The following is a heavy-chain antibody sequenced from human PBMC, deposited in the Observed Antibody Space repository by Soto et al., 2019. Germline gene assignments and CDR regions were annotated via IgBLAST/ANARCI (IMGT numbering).Heavy chain of an antibody. CDR1: GGSISSPTYY. Sequence: SETLSLTCSVSGGSISSPTYYWGWIRQPPGKGLEWIGSIYYSGSNYYSPSLKSRVTISVDTSKNQFSLKLSSVTAADTAVYYCAKDRGYYDSSGLFDYWGQGTLVTVSS. D-gene: IGHD3-22*01. V-gene: IGHV4-39*01. CDR3: AKDRGYYDSSGLFDY. J-gene: IGHJ4*02. CDR2: IYYSGSN.